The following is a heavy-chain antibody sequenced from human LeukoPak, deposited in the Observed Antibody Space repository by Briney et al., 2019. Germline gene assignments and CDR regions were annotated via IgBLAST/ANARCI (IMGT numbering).Heavy chain of an antibody. J-gene: IGHJ5*02. CDR2: INAGTGNT. D-gene: IGHD2-15*01. CDR3: ARDGGYCSGGSCYYWFDP. CDR1: GYTFTTYA. V-gene: IGHV1-3*01. Sequence: ASVKVPCKASGYTFTTYAMHWVRQAPGQRLEWMGWINAGTGNTKYSQKFQGRVTITRDTSASTAYMELSRLRSEDTAVYYCARDGGYCSGGSCYYWFDPWGQGSLVTVSS.